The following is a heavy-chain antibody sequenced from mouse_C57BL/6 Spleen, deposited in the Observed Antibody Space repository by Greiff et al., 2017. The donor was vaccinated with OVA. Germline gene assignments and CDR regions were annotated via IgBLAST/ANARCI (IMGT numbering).Heavy chain of an antibody. Sequence: EVKLMESGPGLVKPSQSLSLTCSVTGYSITSGYYWNWIRQFPGNKLEWMGYISYDGSNNYNPSLKNRISITRDTSKNQFFLKLNSVTTEDTATYYCARGSGDGYYGYFDVWGTGTTVTVSS. CDR1: GYSITSGYY. D-gene: IGHD2-3*01. CDR2: ISYDGSN. J-gene: IGHJ1*03. V-gene: IGHV3-6*01. CDR3: ARGSGDGYYGYFDV.